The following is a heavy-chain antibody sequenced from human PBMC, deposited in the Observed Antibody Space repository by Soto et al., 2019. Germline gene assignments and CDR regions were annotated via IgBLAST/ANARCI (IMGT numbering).Heavy chain of an antibody. D-gene: IGHD4-4*01. J-gene: IGHJ4*02. Sequence: GGSLRLSCAASGFTFSSYGMHWVRQAPGKGLEWVTVIWYDGSNKYYADSVKGRFTISRDNSKNTLYLQMNSLRAEDTAVYYCARDLGYSNTGSFDYWGQGTLVTVSS. V-gene: IGHV3-33*01. CDR1: GFTFSSYG. CDR3: ARDLGYSNTGSFDY. CDR2: IWYDGSNK.